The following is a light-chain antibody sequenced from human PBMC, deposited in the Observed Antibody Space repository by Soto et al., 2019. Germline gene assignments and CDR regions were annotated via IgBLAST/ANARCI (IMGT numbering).Light chain of an antibody. V-gene: IGKV1-39*01. CDR1: QSISNY. CDR3: QQSYSTPT. J-gene: IGKJ2*01. CDR2: AAS. Sequence: DIQMTQSPSSLSASVGDRVTITCRASQSISNYLNWYQQKPGKAPTLLIYAASSLQSGVPSRFSGIGSGTDFTLTISSLQPEDFATYYCQQSYSTPTFGQGTKLEIK.